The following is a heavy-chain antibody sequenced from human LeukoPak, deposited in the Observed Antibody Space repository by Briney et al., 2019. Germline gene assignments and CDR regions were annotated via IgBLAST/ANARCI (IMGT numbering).Heavy chain of an antibody. V-gene: IGHV5-51*01. Sequence: GESLKISCKGPGYSFAYYWIAWVRQMPGKGLEWMGIIYPGDSDTKYSPSFQGQVTISADKSISTAYLQLNSLKASDTAMYYCAKSTSSAYGVDVWGQGTTVTVSS. J-gene: IGHJ6*02. CDR2: IYPGDSDT. CDR3: AKSTSSAYGVDV. CDR1: GYSFAYYW.